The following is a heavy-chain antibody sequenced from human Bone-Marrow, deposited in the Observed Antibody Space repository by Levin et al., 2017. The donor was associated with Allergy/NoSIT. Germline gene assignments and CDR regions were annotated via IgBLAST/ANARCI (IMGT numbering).Heavy chain of an antibody. CDR2: IFSNDEK. D-gene: IGHD1-26*01. CDR3: ARIGETEGANYYDYGMDV. CDR1: GFSLSNARMG. J-gene: IGHJ6*02. V-gene: IGHV2-26*01. Sequence: SGPTLVKPTETLTLTCTVSGFSLSNARMGVSWIRQPPGKALEWLAHIFSNDEKSYSTSLKSRLTISKDTSKSQVVLTMTNMDPVDTATYYCARIGETEGANYYDYGMDVWGQGTTVTVSS.